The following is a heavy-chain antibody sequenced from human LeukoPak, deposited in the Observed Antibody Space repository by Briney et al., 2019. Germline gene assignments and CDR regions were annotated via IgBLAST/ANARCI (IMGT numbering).Heavy chain of an antibody. CDR3: AGTTDYSSFLAF. D-gene: IGHD4-11*01. Sequence: SQTLSLTCAVSGDSVSSSSAVWNWSRQSPSRGLECLRRTYYRSKWYNEYAESVNSRISITSDTSKNQFSLQLNSVTPEDTAEYYCAGTTDYSSFLAFWGQGTLVTVSS. CDR2: TYYRSKWYN. V-gene: IGHV6-1*01. CDR1: GDSVSSSSAV. J-gene: IGHJ4*02.